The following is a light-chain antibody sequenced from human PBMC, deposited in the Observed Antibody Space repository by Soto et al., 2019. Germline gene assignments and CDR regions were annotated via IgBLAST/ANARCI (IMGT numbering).Light chain of an antibody. J-gene: IGKJ2*01. CDR1: QDINIY. CDR3: QQYDNLPRT. Sequence: DIQMTQSPSSLSASVGDRVTITCQASQDINIYVSWYQQRPGKAPKLLVYDASKLETGVPSRFSGSASGTDFILTISSVQPEDVATYYCQQYDNLPRTFGQGTKLEIK. V-gene: IGKV1-33*01. CDR2: DAS.